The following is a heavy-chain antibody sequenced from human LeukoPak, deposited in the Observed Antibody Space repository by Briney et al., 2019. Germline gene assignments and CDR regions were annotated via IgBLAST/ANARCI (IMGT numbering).Heavy chain of an antibody. CDR1: GFTFSSYA. CDR3: AKQFWRTQRYNWFDP. D-gene: IGHD3-3*01. CDR2: ISGSGGST. V-gene: IGHV3-23*01. Sequence: PGGSLRHSCAASGFTFSSYAMSWVRQAPGKGLEWVSAISGSGGSTYYADSVKGRFTISRDNSKNTLYLQMNSLRAEDTAVYYCAKQFWRTQRYNWFDPWGQGTLVTVSS. J-gene: IGHJ5*02.